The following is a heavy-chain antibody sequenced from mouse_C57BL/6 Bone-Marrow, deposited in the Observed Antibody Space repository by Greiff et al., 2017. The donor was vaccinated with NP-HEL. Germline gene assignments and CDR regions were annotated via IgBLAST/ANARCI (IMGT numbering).Heavy chain of an antibody. J-gene: IGHJ4*01. Sequence: VHLVESGPELVKPGASVKLSCKASGYTFTSYDINWVKQRPGQGLEWIGWIYPRDGSTKYNEKFKGKATLTVDTSSSTAYMELHSLTSEDSAVYFCARDYYGSSYAMDYWGQGTSVTVSS. D-gene: IGHD1-1*01. CDR2: IYPRDGST. CDR1: GYTFTSYD. CDR3: ARDYYGSSYAMDY. V-gene: IGHV1-85*01.